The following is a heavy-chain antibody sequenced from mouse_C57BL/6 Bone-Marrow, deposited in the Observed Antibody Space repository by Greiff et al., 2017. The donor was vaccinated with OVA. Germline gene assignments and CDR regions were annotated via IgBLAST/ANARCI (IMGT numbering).Heavy chain of an antibody. Sequence: VQLQQSGPELVKPGASVKISCKASGYAFSSSWMNWVKQRPGKGLEWIGRIYPGDGDTNYNGKFKGKATLTADKSSSTAYMQLSSLTSEDSAVYFCARWEPWYFDVWGTGTTVTVSS. CDR1: GYAFSSSW. J-gene: IGHJ1*03. V-gene: IGHV1-82*01. CDR2: IYPGDGDT. D-gene: IGHD4-1*01. CDR3: ARWEPWYFDV.